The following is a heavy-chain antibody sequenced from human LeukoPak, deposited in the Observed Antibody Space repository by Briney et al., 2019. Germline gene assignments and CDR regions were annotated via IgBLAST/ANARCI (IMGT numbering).Heavy chain of an antibody. CDR3: ARGGDFWSGYFYWYFDF. D-gene: IGHD3-3*01. V-gene: IGHV4-34*01. CDR2: INHSGST. CDR1: GGSFSGYY. J-gene: IGHJ2*01. Sequence: SETLSLTCAVYGGSFSGYYWSWIRQPPGKGLEWIGEINHSGSTNYNPSLKSRVTISVDTSKNQFSLKLSSVTAADTAVYYCARGGDFWSGYFYWYFDFWGRGTLVTVSS.